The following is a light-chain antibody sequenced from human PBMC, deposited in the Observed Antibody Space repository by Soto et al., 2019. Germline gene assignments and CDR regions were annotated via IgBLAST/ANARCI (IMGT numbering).Light chain of an antibody. V-gene: IGLV2-14*03. CDR3: TSWTTSTTMI. CDR1: RSDIGAYNY. Sequence: QSALTQPASVSGSPGQSITISCTGTRSDIGAYNYVSWYQQHPGKAPKLMIYDVNIRPSGVSNRFSGSKSGNTASLTISGLKAEDEADYYCTSWTTSTTMIFGGGTKLTVL. CDR2: DVN. J-gene: IGLJ2*01.